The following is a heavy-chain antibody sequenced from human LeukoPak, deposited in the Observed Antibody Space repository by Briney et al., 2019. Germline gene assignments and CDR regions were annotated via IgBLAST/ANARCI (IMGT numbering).Heavy chain of an antibody. V-gene: IGHV4-39*01. Sequence: PSETLSLTCTVSGGSISSSSYYWGWTRQPPGKGLEWIGSIYYSGSTYYNPSLKSRVTISVDTSKNQFSLKLSSVTAADTAVYYCARSPRSGGSCHFDYWGQGTLVTVSS. CDR1: GGSISSSSYY. J-gene: IGHJ4*02. CDR2: IYYSGST. CDR3: ARSPRSGGSCHFDY. D-gene: IGHD2-15*01.